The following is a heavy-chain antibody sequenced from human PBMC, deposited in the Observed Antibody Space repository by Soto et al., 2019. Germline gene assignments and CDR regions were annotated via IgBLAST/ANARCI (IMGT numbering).Heavy chain of an antibody. Sequence: SETLSLTCTDSGRSISRYYSLWIRQPPGKGLEWIGYIYYSGSTNYNPSLKSRVTISVDTSKNQFSLKLSSVTAADTAAYYCARVWGGAFDIWGQGTMVTVSS. CDR2: IYYSGST. V-gene: IGHV4-59*01. D-gene: IGHD3-10*01. CDR3: ARVWGGAFDI. J-gene: IGHJ3*02. CDR1: GRSISRYY.